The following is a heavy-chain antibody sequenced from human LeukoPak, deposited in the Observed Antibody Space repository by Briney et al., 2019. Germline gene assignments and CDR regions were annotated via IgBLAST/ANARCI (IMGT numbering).Heavy chain of an antibody. J-gene: IGHJ4*02. V-gene: IGHV3-23*01. CDR1: GFTFSSYA. Sequence: PGVSLRLSCAASGFTFSSYAMSWVRQAPGKGLEWVSAISGSGGSTYYADSVKGRFTISRDNSKNTLYLQMNSLRAEDTAVYYCAKATLVRGVITFDYWGQGTLVTVSS. CDR2: ISGSGGST. CDR3: AKATLVRGVITFDY. D-gene: IGHD3-10*01.